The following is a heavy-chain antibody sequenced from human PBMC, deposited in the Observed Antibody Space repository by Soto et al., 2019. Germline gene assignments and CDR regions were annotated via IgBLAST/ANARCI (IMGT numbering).Heavy chain of an antibody. Sequence: EVQLVESGGGLVQPGGSLRLSCTASGFTFSDSWMTWVRQAPGKGLEWVSRIKPDESEKKDADSVKGRFSISRDNAKNSMYLQMDSLRGEDTAVYYCVRGGSNYASWGQGTIVTVSS. D-gene: IGHD4-4*01. CDR1: GFTFSDSW. J-gene: IGHJ5*02. CDR2: IKPDESEK. CDR3: VRGGSNYAS. V-gene: IGHV3-7*01.